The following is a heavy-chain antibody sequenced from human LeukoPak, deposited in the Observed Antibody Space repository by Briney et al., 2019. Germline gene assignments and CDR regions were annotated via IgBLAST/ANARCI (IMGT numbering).Heavy chain of an antibody. J-gene: IGHJ4*02. CDR3: GRGGPPYALDH. V-gene: IGHV3-74*01. CDR1: RFTFSDYY. Sequence: GGSLRLSCAASRFTFSDYYMHWVRQAPGKGLVWVSHINGDGTVTDYADSVKGRFTISRDNAKNTLYLQMNNLRTDDTAVYYCGRGGPPYALDHCGQGTLVTVSS. D-gene: IGHD3-16*01. CDR2: INGDGTVT.